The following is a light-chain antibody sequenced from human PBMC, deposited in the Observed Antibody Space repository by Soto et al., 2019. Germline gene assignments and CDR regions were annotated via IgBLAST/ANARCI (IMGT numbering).Light chain of an antibody. CDR3: SSYTSGSSHYV. J-gene: IGLJ1*01. V-gene: IGLV2-14*01. Sequence: QSVLTQPASVSGSPGQSITISCTGTSSDVGAYCSVSWYQHHPGKAPKLIIYGVTNRPSGVSNRFSGSKSGNTASLTISGLQAEDEADYHCSSYTSGSSHYVFGTGTKVTVL. CDR2: GVT. CDR1: SSDVGAYCS.